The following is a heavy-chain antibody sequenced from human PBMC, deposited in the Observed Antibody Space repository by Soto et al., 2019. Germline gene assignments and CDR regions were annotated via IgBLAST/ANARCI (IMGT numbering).Heavy chain of an antibody. CDR3: ARDAFLMVRGVIPSGY. V-gene: IGHV3-30-3*01. D-gene: IGHD3-10*01. J-gene: IGHJ4*02. CDR2: ISYDGSNK. CDR1: GFTFSSYA. Sequence: QVQLVESGGGVVQPGRSLRLSCAASGFTFSSYAMHWVRQAPGKGLEWVAVISYDGSNKYYADSVKGRFTISRDNSKNTLYLQMNSLRAEDTAVYYCARDAFLMVRGVIPSGYWGQGTLVTVSS.